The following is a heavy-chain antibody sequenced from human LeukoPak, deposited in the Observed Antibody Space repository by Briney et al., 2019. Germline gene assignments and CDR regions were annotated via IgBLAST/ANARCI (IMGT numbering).Heavy chain of an antibody. CDR3: AREDLRGYSYGFDY. V-gene: IGHV7-4-1*01. D-gene: IGHD5-18*01. Sequence: ASVKVSCKASGYTFTSYAMNWVRQAPGQGLEWMGWINANTGNPMYAQGFTGRFVFSLDTSVSTAYLQIRSLEAEDTAVYYRAREDLRGYSYGFDYWGQGTLVTVSS. CDR1: GYTFTSYA. J-gene: IGHJ4*02. CDR2: INANTGNP.